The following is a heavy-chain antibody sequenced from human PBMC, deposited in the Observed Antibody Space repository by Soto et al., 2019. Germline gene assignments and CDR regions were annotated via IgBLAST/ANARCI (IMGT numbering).Heavy chain of an antibody. J-gene: IGHJ4*02. Sequence: QVQLVESGGVVVQPGRSLRLSCAVSGFTVSTYGMHWVRQAPGKGLEWVAVISRDGGTKYYADSVKGRFTISRDNSRNTLFLEMNSLRGDDIAVYYCTGDVASGYWGQGTLVTVSS. CDR2: ISRDGGTK. CDR1: GFTVSTYG. D-gene: IGHD2-8*02. V-gene: IGHV3-30*03. CDR3: TGDVASGY.